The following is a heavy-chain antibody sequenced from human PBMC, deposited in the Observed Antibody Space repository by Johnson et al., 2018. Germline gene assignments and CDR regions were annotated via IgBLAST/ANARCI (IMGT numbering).Heavy chain of an antibody. CDR2: IWYDGRNK. CDR3: ARDIGGGWGMDV. D-gene: IGHD1-26*01. J-gene: IGHJ6*02. Sequence: QVQLVQSGGGVVQPGRSLRLSCAASGFTFRSYGIHWVSQAPGQGLEWVAVIWYDGRNKYFDDSVKGRFTISRDKSKNTLYLQMNSLRAEDTAVYSRARDIGGGWGMDVWGQGTAVTVPS. V-gene: IGHV3-33*01. CDR1: GFTFRSYG.